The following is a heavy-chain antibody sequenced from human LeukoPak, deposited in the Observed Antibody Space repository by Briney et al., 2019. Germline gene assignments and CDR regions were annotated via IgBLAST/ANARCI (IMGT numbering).Heavy chain of an antibody. CDR2: IGDSGSGG. D-gene: IGHD4-23*01. CDR3: SRIKYGGNSGYHFDY. V-gene: IGHV3-23*01. Sequence: AGGPLRLSCSASGFNFNYFAMSWIRQAPGKRLEWVSTIGDSGSGGSYADSVRGRFTISRDNSKNMVYLQMHSLRVDDSAVYYCSRIKYGGNSGYHFDYWGQGTLVTVSS. J-gene: IGHJ4*02. CDR1: GFNFNYFA.